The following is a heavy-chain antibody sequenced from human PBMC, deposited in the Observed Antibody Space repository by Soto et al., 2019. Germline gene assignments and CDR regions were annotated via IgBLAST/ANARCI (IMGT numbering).Heavy chain of an antibody. D-gene: IGHD3-10*01. CDR1: GFTVSTNY. Sequence: GASLRLPYKSSGFTVSTNYMSGIRQAPGKGLEWVSVIFIGGSTYYADSVKGRFTISRDNSKNTLYLQMYSLRAEDTAVYYCARVRVTMVRGNLRSYYGMDVWGQGTTVTVSS. J-gene: IGHJ6*02. V-gene: IGHV3-66*01. CDR3: ARVRVTMVRGNLRSYYGMDV. CDR2: IFIGGST.